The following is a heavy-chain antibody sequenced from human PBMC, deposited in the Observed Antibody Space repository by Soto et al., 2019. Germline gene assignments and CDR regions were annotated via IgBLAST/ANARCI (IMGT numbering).Heavy chain of an antibody. CDR2: IKQDGSEQ. J-gene: IGHJ6*02. Sequence: EVQLVESGGGLVQPGGSLRLSCAASGFTFSGYWMSWVRQAPGKGLEWVANIKQDGSEQFYVDSVKGRFTISRDNAKNSLYPQMNRLGARDPALYYFAREAVWGQGTTVTVSS. V-gene: IGHV3-7*05. CDR3: AREAV. CDR1: GFTFSGYW.